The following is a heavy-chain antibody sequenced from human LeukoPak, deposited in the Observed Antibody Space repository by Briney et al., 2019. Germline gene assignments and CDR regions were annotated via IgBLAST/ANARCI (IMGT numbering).Heavy chain of an antibody. D-gene: IGHD3-9*01. J-gene: IGHJ4*02. V-gene: IGHV4-59*11. Sequence: PSETLSLTCTVSGGSISRHYWSWIRQPPAKGLEWIGYLSHSWGTNYNPSVKSRVTMSLDTPNNRFSLKVRSVTAADTAVYYCARMSSKGYFDWGQGTLITVSS. CDR3: ARMSSKGYFD. CDR2: LSHSWGT. CDR1: GGSISRHY.